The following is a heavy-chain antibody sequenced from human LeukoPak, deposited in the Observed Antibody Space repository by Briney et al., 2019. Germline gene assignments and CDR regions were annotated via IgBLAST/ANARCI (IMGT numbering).Heavy chain of an antibody. CDR1: GGSISSGSYY. Sequence: SQTLSLTCTVSGGSISSGSYYWNWIRQPAGKGLEWLGHIFTRGTTNYNASLASRLTISLDTAKNQFSLKMSSVTAADTAVYYCARDSPFEWDVFGDSFDIWGQGTVVTVSS. J-gene: IGHJ3*02. D-gene: IGHD1-26*01. V-gene: IGHV4-61*09. CDR3: ARDSPFEWDVFGDSFDI. CDR2: IFTRGTT.